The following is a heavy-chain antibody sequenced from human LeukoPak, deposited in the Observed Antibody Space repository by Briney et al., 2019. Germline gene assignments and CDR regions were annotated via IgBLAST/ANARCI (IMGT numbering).Heavy chain of an antibody. CDR3: ARDDSNSGYVGAGDAFDI. J-gene: IGHJ3*02. D-gene: IGHD5-12*01. CDR1: GGSISSGSYY. V-gene: IGHV4-61*02. Sequence: KTSQTLSLTCTVSGGSISSGSYYWSWIRQPAGKGLEWIGRIYTSGSTNYNPSLKSRVTISVDTSKNQFSLKLSSVTAADTAVYYCARDDSNSGYVGAGDAFDIWGQGTMVTVSS. CDR2: IYTSGST.